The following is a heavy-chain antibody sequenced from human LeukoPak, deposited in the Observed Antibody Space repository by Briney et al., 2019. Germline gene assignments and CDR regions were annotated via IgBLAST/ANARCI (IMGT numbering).Heavy chain of an antibody. Sequence: GGSLRLSCAASGFTFSSYGMHWVRQAPGKGLEWVAVISYHGSNKYYADSVKGRFTISRDNAKNSLYLQMNSLRAEDTALYYCARSDPSPGYSYEDYWGQGTLVTVSS. CDR3: ARSDPSPGYSYEDY. V-gene: IGHV3-30*03. D-gene: IGHD5-18*01. CDR2: ISYHGSNK. CDR1: GFTFSSYG. J-gene: IGHJ4*02.